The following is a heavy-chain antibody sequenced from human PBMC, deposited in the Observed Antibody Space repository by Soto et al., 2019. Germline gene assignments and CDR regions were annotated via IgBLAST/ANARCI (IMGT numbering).Heavy chain of an antibody. V-gene: IGHV3-33*01. J-gene: IGHJ4*02. Sequence: GGSLRLSCAASGFTFSSYGMHWVRQAPGKGLEWVAVIWYDGSNKYYADSVKGRFTISRDNSKNTLYLQMNSLRAEDTAVYYCARGYYYDSSGYHDTDYWGQGTLVTVSS. CDR2: IWYDGSNK. CDR1: GFTFSSYG. CDR3: ARGYYYDSSGYHDTDY. D-gene: IGHD3-22*01.